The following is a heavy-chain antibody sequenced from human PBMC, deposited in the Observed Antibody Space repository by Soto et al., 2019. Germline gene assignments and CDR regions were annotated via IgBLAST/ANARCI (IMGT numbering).Heavy chain of an antibody. D-gene: IGHD2-15*01. V-gene: IGHV3-23*01. CDR2: ISGSGGST. CDR3: AKMYVVVVVAASFDY. CDR1: GFTFSSYA. J-gene: IGHJ4*02. Sequence: GGSLRLSCAASGFTFSSYAMSWVRQAPGKGLEWVSAISGSGGSTYYADSVKGRFTISRDNSKNTLYLQMNSLRAEDTAVYYCAKMYVVVVVAASFDYWGQGTLVTVSS.